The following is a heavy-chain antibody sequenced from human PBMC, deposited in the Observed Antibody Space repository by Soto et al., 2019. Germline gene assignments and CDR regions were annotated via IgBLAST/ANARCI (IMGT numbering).Heavy chain of an antibody. V-gene: IGHV6-1*01. CDR1: GDSVSSNSAA. CDR3: ARGVSIVVVPAATSDAFDI. Sequence: PSQTLSLTCAISGDSVSSNSAAWNWIRQSPSRGLEWLGRTYYRSKWYNDYAVSVKSRITINPDTSKNQFSLQLNSVTPEDTAVYYCARGVSIVVVPAATSDAFDIWGQGTTVTVS. CDR2: TYYRSKWYN. J-gene: IGHJ3*02. D-gene: IGHD2-2*01.